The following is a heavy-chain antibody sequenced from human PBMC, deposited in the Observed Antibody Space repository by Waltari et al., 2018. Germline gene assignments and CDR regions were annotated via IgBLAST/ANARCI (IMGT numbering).Heavy chain of an antibody. Sequence: QVQLQESGPGLVKPSETLSLTCTVSGGSISSYYWSWIRQPPGKGLEWIGYIYYSGSTNHNPSLRSRVNISVDTAKNQFSLKLSSVTAADTAVYYCAGDYYDSSGYSNWGQGTLVTVSS. J-gene: IGHJ4*02. CDR2: IYYSGST. CDR1: GGSISSYY. D-gene: IGHD3-22*01. CDR3: AGDYYDSSGYSN. V-gene: IGHV4-59*01.